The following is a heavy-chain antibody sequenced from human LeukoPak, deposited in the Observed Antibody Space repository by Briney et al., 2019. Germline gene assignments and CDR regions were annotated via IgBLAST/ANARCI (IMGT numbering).Heavy chain of an antibody. D-gene: IGHD6-19*01. V-gene: IGHV6-1*01. J-gene: IGHJ3*02. CDR1: GDSVSSNSAA. CDR2: TYYRSKWYN. CDR3: ARVAYSSGWYISGAFDI. Sequence: QTLSLTCAISGDSVSSNSAAWNWIRQSPSRGLEWLGRTYYRSKWYNDYAVSVKSRITINPDTSKNQFSLQLNSVTPEDTAVYYCARVAYSSGWYISGAFDIWGQGTMVTVSS.